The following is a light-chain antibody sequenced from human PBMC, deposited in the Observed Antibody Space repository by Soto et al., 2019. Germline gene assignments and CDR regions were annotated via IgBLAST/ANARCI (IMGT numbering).Light chain of an antibody. CDR2: WAS. V-gene: IGKV4-1*01. Sequence: DIVMTQSPDSLAVSLGESATINCKSSQSVLYSSNNKNYLAWYQQKPGQPPKLLIYWASTRESGVPDRFSGSGSGTDFTLTISSLQAEDVAVYYCQQYYSTPRTFXQGTKADIK. CDR3: QQYYSTPRT. CDR1: QSVLYSSNNKNY. J-gene: IGKJ1*01.